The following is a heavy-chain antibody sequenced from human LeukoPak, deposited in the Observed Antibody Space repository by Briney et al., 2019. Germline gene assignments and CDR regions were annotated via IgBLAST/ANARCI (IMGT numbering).Heavy chain of an antibody. Sequence: GESLKISCQGSGYRFTSYWISWVRQMPGKGLEWMGRIDPSDSYTNYSPSFQGHVTISADKSISTAYLQWSSLKASDTAMYYCARHPHRITMVRGVISPALVDYWGQGTLVTVSS. CDR2: IDPSDSYT. D-gene: IGHD3-10*01. V-gene: IGHV5-10-1*01. CDR1: GYRFTSYW. J-gene: IGHJ4*02. CDR3: ARHPHRITMVRGVISPALVDY.